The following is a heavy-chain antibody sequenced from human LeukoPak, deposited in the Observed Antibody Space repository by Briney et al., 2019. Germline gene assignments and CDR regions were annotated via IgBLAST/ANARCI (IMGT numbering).Heavy chain of an antibody. CDR3: ARDPVKLVSYDFDY. J-gene: IGHJ4*02. V-gene: IGHV3-33*01. D-gene: IGHD6-6*01. Sequence: PGGSLRLSCAASGFTFSSYGMHWVRQAPGKRLEWVADIWYDGGNKYYADSVKARFTIFRDNSKNTLYLQRNSLRAEDTAEYYCARDPVKLVSYDFDYWGQGTLVTVSS. CDR1: GFTFSSYG. CDR2: IWYDGGNK.